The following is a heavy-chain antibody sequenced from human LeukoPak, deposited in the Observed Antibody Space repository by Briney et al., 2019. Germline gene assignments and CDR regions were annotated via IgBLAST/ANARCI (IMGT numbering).Heavy chain of an antibody. D-gene: IGHD2-21*02. CDR3: AKVSYCGGDCYSYFDY. J-gene: IGHJ4*02. CDR1: GFTFSSYA. V-gene: IGHV3-23*01. Sequence: GGSLRLSCAASGFTFSSYAMSCVREAPGKGLEWGSAISGSGGSTYYADSVKGRFTISRDNSKNTLYLQMNSLRDEDTAVYYCAKVSYCGGDCYSYFDYWGQGTLVTVSS. CDR2: ISGSGGST.